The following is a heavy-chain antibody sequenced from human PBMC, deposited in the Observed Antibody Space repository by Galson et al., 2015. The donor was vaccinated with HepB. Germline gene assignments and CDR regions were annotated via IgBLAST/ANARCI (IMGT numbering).Heavy chain of an antibody. CDR2: IKEDGSDN. D-gene: IGHD3-10*01. V-gene: IGHV3-7*03. Sequence: SLRLSCAASGFSFSTHWMSWVRQAPGKGLEWVANIKEDGSDNCYVDSVKGRFAISRDNAKNSLYLQMNSLRVEDTAVYYCVKDWGSEGLVFDCWGRGTLVTVSS. CDR1: GFSFSTHW. CDR3: VKDWGSEGLVFDC. J-gene: IGHJ4*02.